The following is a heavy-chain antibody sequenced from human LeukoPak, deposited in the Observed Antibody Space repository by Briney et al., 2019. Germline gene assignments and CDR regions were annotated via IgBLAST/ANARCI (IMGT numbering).Heavy chain of an antibody. D-gene: IGHD1-7*01. Sequence: SETLSLTCAVYGGPFSGYYWSWIRQPPGKGLEWIGYIYSSGSTNYNPSLKSRVTISVATSKNQFSLKLSSVTAADTAVYYCARAGVEVRRALFDYWGQGTLVTVSS. CDR2: IYSSGST. V-gene: IGHV4-59*01. J-gene: IGHJ4*02. CDR3: ARAGVEVRRALFDY. CDR1: GGPFSGYY.